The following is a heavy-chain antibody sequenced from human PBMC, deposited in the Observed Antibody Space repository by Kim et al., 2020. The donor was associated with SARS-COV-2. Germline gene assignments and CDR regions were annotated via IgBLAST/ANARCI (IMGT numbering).Heavy chain of an antibody. CDR2: ISDKGGST. CDR3: ARGQVEITLVLVAFFSSRQCFDY. D-gene: IGHD3-10*01. Sequence: GGSLRLSCAASGFTLSNYPMNWVRQAPGKGLEWVSTISDKGGSTSYADSVKGRFTISRDNSKNTLYLQMRSLRAEDTAIYYCARGQVEITLVLVAFFSSRQCFDYWGQGARVTVSS. CDR1: GFTLSNYP. V-gene: IGHV3-23*01. J-gene: IGHJ4*02.